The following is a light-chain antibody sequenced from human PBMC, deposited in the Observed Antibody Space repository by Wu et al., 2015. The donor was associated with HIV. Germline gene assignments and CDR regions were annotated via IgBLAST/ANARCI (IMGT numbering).Light chain of an antibody. CDR3: QQYNNWPLT. V-gene: IGKV3-15*01. J-gene: IGKJ1*01. Sequence: EIVMTQSPATLSVSPGERATLSCRASQSVSSNLVWYQQKPGQAPRLLIYGASTRATGIPARFSGSGSGTEFTLTISSMQSEDFAVYYCQQYNNWPLTFGQGTKVDLK. CDR2: GAS. CDR1: QSVSSN.